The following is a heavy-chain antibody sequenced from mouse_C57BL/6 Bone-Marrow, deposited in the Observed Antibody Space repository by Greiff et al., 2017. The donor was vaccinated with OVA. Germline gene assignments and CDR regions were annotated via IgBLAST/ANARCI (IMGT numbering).Heavy chain of an antibody. CDR3: ASYDYDGWFAY. CDR1: GYTFTSYW. V-gene: IGHV1-69*01. CDR2: IDPSDSYT. J-gene: IGHJ3*01. D-gene: IGHD2-4*01. Sequence: QVQLQQPGAELVMPGASVKLSYKASGYTFTSYWMHWVKQRPGQGLEWIGEIDPSDSYTNYNQKFKGKSTLTVDKSSSTAYMQLSSLTSEDSAVYYCASYDYDGWFAYWGQGTLVTVSA.